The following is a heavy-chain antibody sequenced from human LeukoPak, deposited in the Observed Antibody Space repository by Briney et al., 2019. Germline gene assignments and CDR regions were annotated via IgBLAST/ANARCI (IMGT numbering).Heavy chain of an antibody. CDR3: AIDASHYDILTGPFDY. Sequence: GGSLRLSCAASGFTFSSYGMHWVRQAPGKGLEWVAVIWYDGSNKYYADSVKGRFTISRDNSKNTLYLQMNSLRAEDTAVYYCAIDASHYDILTGPFDYWGQGTLVTVSS. J-gene: IGHJ4*02. D-gene: IGHD3-9*01. V-gene: IGHV3-33*01. CDR1: GFTFSSYG. CDR2: IWYDGSNK.